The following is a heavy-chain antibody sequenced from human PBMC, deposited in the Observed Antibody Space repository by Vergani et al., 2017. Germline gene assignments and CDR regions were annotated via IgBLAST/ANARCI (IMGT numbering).Heavy chain of an antibody. CDR2: ISASGNA. J-gene: IGHJ3*01. CDR3: ARRSVGYYSGGKVHPLRTAFDV. CDR1: GGSISAGYYF. V-gene: IGHV4-61*02. Sequence: QVQLQASGPGRVKPSQTLSLTCTMSGGSISAGYYFWSWIRQPAGKGLEWLGHISASGNASHSPSLKTRVSMSVDTSKNQFSLTVTSVTAADTAIYFGARRSVGYYSGGKVHPLRTAFDVWGHGTVVTVSS. D-gene: IGHD2-15*01.